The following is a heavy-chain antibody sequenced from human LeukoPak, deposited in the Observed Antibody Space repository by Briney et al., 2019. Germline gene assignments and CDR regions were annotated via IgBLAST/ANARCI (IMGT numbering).Heavy chain of an antibody. CDR2: VYYSGVT. CDR1: GGSTGSDY. D-gene: IGHD6-6*01. CDR3: ARSIAARDPYFDY. V-gene: IGHV4-59*12. Sequence: SETLSLTCTVSGGSTGSDYWSWIRQPPGKGLEWIAYVYYSGVTSYNPSLKSRVTMSVDTSKDQFSLKLSSVTAADTAVYYCARSIAARDPYFDYWGQGTLVTVSS. J-gene: IGHJ4*02.